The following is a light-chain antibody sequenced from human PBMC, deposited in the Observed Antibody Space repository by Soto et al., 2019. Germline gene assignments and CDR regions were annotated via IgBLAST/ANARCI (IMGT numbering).Light chain of an antibody. J-gene: IGKJ1*01. V-gene: IGKV1-5*03. CDR3: QQYNSYSET. Sequence: IQMTKSPSTLSASLGHRVTITCRASQSLSRWLAWYQQKSGTATKLLIYEASSLGSGVPSMFSGSGSGTEFTLTISSLQPDDFVTYYRQQYNSYSETFGQGTKVDIK. CDR2: EAS. CDR1: QSLSRW.